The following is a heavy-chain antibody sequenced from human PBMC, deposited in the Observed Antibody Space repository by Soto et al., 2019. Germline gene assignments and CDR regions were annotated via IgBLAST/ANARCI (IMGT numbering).Heavy chain of an antibody. CDR1: GGSISSGDYY. Sequence: QVQLQESGPGLVKPSQTLSLTCTVSGGSISSGDYYWSLIRQPPGKGLEWTGYIYYSGSTYYNPSLKSRVTRSVFTSNNQFSLKPSSANAADTAVYYCAVSIGARYFDYWGQGTLVTVSS. J-gene: IGHJ4*02. V-gene: IGHV4-30-4*01. CDR2: IYYSGST. D-gene: IGHD6-6*01. CDR3: AVSIGARYFDY.